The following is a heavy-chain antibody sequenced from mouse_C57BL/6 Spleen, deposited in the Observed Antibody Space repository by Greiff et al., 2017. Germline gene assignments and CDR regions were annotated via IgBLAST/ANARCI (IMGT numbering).Heavy chain of an antibody. J-gene: IGHJ4*01. Sequence: EVKLMESGGDLVKPGGSLKLSCAASGFTFSSYGMSWVRQTPDKRLEWVATISSGGSYTYYPDSVKGRFTISRDNAKNTRYLQMSSLKSEDTAMYYCARHYYSNLYYYAMDYWGQGTSVTVSS. CDR3: ARHYYSNLYYYAMDY. CDR2: ISSGGSYT. V-gene: IGHV5-6*01. CDR1: GFTFSSYG. D-gene: IGHD2-5*01.